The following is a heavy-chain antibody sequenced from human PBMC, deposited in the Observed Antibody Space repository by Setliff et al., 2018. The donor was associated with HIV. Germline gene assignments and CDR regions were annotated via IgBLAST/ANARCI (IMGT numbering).Heavy chain of an antibody. CDR3: ARTMGQVYTAMVKYYYYYYMDV. Sequence: GGSLRLSCAASGFTVSSNYMSWVRQAPGKGLEWVSVIYSGGSTYYADSVKGRFTISRDNSKNTLYLQMNSLRAEDTAVYYCARTMGQVYTAMVKYYYYYYMDVWGKGTTVTVSS. CDR2: IYSGGST. CDR1: GFTVSSNY. J-gene: IGHJ6*03. V-gene: IGHV3-53*01. D-gene: IGHD5-18*01.